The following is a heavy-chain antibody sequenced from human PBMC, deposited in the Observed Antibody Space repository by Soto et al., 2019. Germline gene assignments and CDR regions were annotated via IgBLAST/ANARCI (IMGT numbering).Heavy chain of an antibody. CDR3: ARGQRWLQLRASTTRAARFDY. CDR2: INHSGST. V-gene: IGHV4-34*01. D-gene: IGHD5-12*01. CDR1: CGYCSGYY. Sequence: SLTLSLPCSVECGYCSGYYSSFIIHPPFKLLEWIGEINHSGSTNYNPSLKSRVTISVDTSKNQFSLKLSSVTAADTAVYYCARGQRWLQLRASTTRAARFDYWGQGTRATVS. J-gene: IGHJ4*02.